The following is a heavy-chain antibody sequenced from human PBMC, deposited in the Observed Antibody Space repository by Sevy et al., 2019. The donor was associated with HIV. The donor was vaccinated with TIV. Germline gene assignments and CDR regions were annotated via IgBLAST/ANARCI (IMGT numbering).Heavy chain of an antibody. J-gene: IGHJ6*02. Sequence: SETLSLTCTVSGGSISSYYWSWIRQPAGKGLEWIGRIYTSGSTNYNPSLKSRVTMSVDTSKNQFSLRLSSVTAADTAVYYCARAASYYDSSGYPFYYYYYGMDVWGQGTTVTVSS. CDR3: ARAASYYDSSGYPFYYYYYGMDV. D-gene: IGHD3-22*01. V-gene: IGHV4-4*07. CDR2: IYTSGST. CDR1: GGSISSYY.